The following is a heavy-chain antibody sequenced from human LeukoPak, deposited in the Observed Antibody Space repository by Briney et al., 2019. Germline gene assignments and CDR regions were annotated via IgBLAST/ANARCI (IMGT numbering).Heavy chain of an antibody. CDR3: AREGSSSEYYYYMDV. D-gene: IGHD6-13*01. Sequence: SVKVSCKASGYTFTSYGISWVRQAPGQGLEWMGGIIPIFGTANYAQKFQGRVTITTDESTSTAYMELSSLRSEDTAVYYCAREGSSSEYYYYMDVWGKGTTVTVSS. CDR2: IIPIFGTA. CDR1: GYTFTSYG. J-gene: IGHJ6*03. V-gene: IGHV1-69*05.